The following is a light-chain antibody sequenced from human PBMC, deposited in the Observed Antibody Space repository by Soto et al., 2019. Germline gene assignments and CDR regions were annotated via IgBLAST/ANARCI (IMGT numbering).Light chain of an antibody. CDR3: SSYTSSTAYV. V-gene: IGLV2-14*01. CDR1: SSDIGGYNY. J-gene: IGLJ1*01. Sequence: QSVLTQPASVSGSPGQSIIISCTGTSSDIGGYNYVSWYQLHPNKAPKLIIYEVSNRPSGVSNRFSGSKSGNTASLTISGLQAEDEADYYCSSYTSSTAYVFGTGTKVTVL. CDR2: EVS.